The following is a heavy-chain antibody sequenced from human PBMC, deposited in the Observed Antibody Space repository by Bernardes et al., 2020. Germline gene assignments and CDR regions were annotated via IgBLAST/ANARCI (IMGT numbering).Heavy chain of an antibody. V-gene: IGHV4-34*01. CDR3: ARYSSSWDAFDI. Sequence: ETLSLTCAVYGGSFSGYYWSWIRQPPGKGLEWIGEINHSGSTNYNPSLKSRVTISVDTSKNQFSLKLSSVTAADTAVYYCARYSSSWDAFDIWGQGTMVTVSS. D-gene: IGHD6-13*01. CDR1: GGSFSGYY. CDR2: INHSGST. J-gene: IGHJ3*02.